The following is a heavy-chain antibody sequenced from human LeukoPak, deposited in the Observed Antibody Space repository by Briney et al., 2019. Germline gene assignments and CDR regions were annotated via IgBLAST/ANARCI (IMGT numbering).Heavy chain of an antibody. CDR1: GGSISSYY. D-gene: IGHD3-10*01. Sequence: PSETLSLNCTVSGGSISSYYWSWIRQPAGHGLEWIGRIYTSGSTNYNPSLKSRVTMSVDTSKNQFSLKLSSVTAADTAVYYCARVNYGSGSYSWFDPWGQGTLVTVSS. CDR3: ARVNYGSGSYSWFDP. CDR2: IYTSGST. J-gene: IGHJ5*02. V-gene: IGHV4-4*07.